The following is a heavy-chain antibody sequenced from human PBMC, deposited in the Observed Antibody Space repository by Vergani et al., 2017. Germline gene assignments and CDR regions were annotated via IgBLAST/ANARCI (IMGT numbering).Heavy chain of an antibody. J-gene: IGHJ4*02. CDR1: GFTFSSYG. V-gene: IGHV3-30*18. CDR2: ISYDGSNK. Sequence: QVQLVESGGGVVQPGRSLRLSCAASGFTFSSYGMHWVRQAPGKGLEWVAVISYDGSNKYYADSVKGRFTISRDNSKNTLYLQMNSLRAEDTAVYYCAKGGHRYDFWSGDQPFDYWGQGTLVTVSS. CDR3: AKGGHRYDFWSGDQPFDY. D-gene: IGHD3-3*01.